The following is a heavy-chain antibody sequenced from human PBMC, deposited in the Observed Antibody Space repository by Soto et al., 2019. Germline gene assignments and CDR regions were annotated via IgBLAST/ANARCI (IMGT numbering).Heavy chain of an antibody. D-gene: IGHD3-22*01. J-gene: IGHJ4*02. CDR1: GFTFSDHY. CDR2: TRNKANSYTT. CDR3: ARPPYDSSGYYPN. Sequence: EVQLVESGGGLVQPGGSLRLSCAASGFTFSDHYMDWVRQTPGKGLEWVGRTRNKANSYTTEYAASVKGRFTISRDDSKNSLYLQMNSLKTEDTAVYYCARPPYDSSGYYPNWGQGTLVTVSS. V-gene: IGHV3-72*01.